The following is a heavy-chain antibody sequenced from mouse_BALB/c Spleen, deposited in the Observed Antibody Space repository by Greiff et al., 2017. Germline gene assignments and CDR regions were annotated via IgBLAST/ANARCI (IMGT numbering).Heavy chain of an antibody. CDR2: INPSTGYT. CDR3: ARRGSSYHY. V-gene: IGHV1-7*01. Sequence: VKVVESGAELAKPGASVKMSCKASGYTFTSYWMHWVKQRPGQGLEWIGYINPSTGYTEYNQKFKDKATLTADKSSSTAYMQLSSLTSEDSAVYYCARRGSSYHYWGQGTTLTVSS. D-gene: IGHD1-1*01. J-gene: IGHJ2*01. CDR1: GYTFTSYW.